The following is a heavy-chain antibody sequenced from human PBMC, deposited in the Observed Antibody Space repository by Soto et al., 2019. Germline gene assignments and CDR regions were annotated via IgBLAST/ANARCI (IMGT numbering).Heavy chain of an antibody. V-gene: IGHV1-18*01. D-gene: IGHD2-2*03. Sequence: ASVKVSCKASGYTFTSYGISWVRQAPGQGLEWMGWISAYNGNTNYAQKLQGRVTMTTDTSTSTANMELRSLRYDNTTVYYCAIVGYCSSTSCPTNWFDPWGQGTLVTVSS. J-gene: IGHJ5*02. CDR2: ISAYNGNT. CDR3: AIVGYCSSTSCPTNWFDP. CDR1: GYTFTSYG.